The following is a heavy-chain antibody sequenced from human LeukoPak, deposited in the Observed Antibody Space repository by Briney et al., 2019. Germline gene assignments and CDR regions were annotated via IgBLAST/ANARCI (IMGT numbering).Heavy chain of an antibody. Sequence: TDTLSLTCTVCGGSIRSYYWSWLRQPTGKGLEWIGYIYYSGSTNYNPSLKSRVTISVDTSKNQFSLKLSSVTAADTAVYYCAGGGSSGSFDYWGQGTLVTVSS. CDR1: GGSIRSYY. J-gene: IGHJ4*02. CDR3: AGGGSSGSFDY. D-gene: IGHD3-22*01. V-gene: IGHV4-59*07. CDR2: IYYSGST.